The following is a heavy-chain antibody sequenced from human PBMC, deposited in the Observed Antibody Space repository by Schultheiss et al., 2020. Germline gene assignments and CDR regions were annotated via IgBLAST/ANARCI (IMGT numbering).Heavy chain of an antibody. CDR1: GGSISSSSYY. J-gene: IGHJ4*02. D-gene: IGHD2-15*01. Sequence: SETLSLTCTVSGGSISSSSYYWGWIRQPPGKGLEWIGSIYYSGSTYYNPSLKSRVTISVDTSKNQFSLKLSSVTAADTAVYYCARRDCSGGSCYRGKVPPDYWGQGTLVTVSS. CDR2: IYYSGST. V-gene: IGHV4-39*01. CDR3: ARRDCSGGSCYRGKVPPDY.